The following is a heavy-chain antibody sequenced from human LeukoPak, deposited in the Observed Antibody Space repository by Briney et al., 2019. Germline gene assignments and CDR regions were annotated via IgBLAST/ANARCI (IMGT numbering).Heavy chain of an antibody. V-gene: IGHV4-4*09. CDR2: INTNGRT. J-gene: IGHJ5*02. CDR1: SGSIRGYQ. Sequence: SETLSLTCTVSSGSIRGYQWSWIRQPPGKGLEWIAYINTNGRTNYNPSLKGRLTYPVDTPSDQFSLTLSSLTAADTATYYCATSYDYKVAPLDLWGQGILVTVSS. CDR3: ATSYDYKVAPLDL. D-gene: IGHD5-12*01.